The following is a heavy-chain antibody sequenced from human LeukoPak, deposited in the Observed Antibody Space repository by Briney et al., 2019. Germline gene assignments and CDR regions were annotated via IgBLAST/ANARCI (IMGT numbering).Heavy chain of an antibody. CDR1: GGTFSSYA. CDR2: IIPIFGTA. J-gene: IGHJ4*02. CDR3: AILGYCSSTSCTPVDYYDSSGYYYPFDY. D-gene: IGHD3-22*01. V-gene: IGHV1-69*05. Sequence: GASVKVSCKASGGTFSSYAISWVRQAPGQGLEWMGRIIPIFGTANYARKFQGRVTITTDESTSTAYMELSSLRSEDTAVYYCAILGYCSSTSCTPVDYYDSSGYYYPFDYWGQGTLVTVSS.